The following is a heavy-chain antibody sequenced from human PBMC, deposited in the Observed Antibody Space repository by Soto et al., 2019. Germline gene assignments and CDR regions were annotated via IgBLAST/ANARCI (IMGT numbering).Heavy chain of an antibody. CDR2: IYYSGST. V-gene: IGHV4-59*01. CDR1: GGSISSYY. D-gene: IGHD6-19*01. Sequence: SETLSLTCTVSGGSISSYYWSWIRQPPGKGLEWIGYIYYSGSTNYNPSLKSRVTISVDTSKNQFSLKLSSVTAADTAVYYCATIRYSSGWPNEYFQHWGQGTLVTVSS. CDR3: ATIRYSSGWPNEYFQH. J-gene: IGHJ1*01.